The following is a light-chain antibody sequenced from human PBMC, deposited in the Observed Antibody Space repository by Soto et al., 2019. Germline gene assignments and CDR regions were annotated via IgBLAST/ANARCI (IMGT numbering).Light chain of an antibody. Sequence: IQLTQSPSSLSASVGDRVTITCRASQVISKNLAWYQQKPGTAPKLLIYLASTLQGGVPSRFSGSGSGTDFSLTISSLQPEYVATYYCQYLNSFPLTFGGGTKVEIK. CDR1: QVISKN. CDR2: LAS. V-gene: IGKV1-9*01. J-gene: IGKJ4*01. CDR3: QYLNSFPLT.